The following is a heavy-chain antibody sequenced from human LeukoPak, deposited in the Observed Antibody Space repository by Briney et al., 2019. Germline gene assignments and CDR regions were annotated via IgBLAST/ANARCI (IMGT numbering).Heavy chain of an antibody. CDR1: GGSISSYY. Sequence: SETLSLTCTVSGGSISSYYWSWIRQPPGKGLEWIGYIYYSGSTNYNPSLKSRVTISVDKSKNQFFLRLSPVAAADSGVYYCARERASNNHDNWFDPWGQGTLVTVSS. V-gene: IGHV4-59*08. J-gene: IGHJ5*02. CDR2: IYYSGST. CDR3: ARERASNNHDNWFDP.